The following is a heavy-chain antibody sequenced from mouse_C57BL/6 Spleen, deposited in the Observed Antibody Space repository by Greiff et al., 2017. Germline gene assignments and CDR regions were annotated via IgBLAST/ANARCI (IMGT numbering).Heavy chain of an antibody. J-gene: IGHJ4*01. Sequence: EVQVVESGGGLVQPKGSLKLSCAASGFSFNTYAMNWVRQAPGKGLEWVARIRSKSNNYATYYADSEKDRFTNSRDDSESMLYLQMNNLKTEDTAMYYCVRSSLIRMDYWGQGTSVTVSS. CDR1: GFSFNTYA. D-gene: IGHD1-3*01. CDR3: VRSSLIRMDY. V-gene: IGHV10-1*01. CDR2: IRSKSNNYAT.